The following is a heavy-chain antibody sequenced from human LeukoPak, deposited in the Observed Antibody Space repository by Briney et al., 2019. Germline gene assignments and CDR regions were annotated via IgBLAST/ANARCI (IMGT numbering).Heavy chain of an antibody. D-gene: IGHD5-18*01. V-gene: IGHV1-2*02. CDR1: GHTFTDYY. CDR3: ARGIQLWLAFDI. J-gene: IGHJ3*02. Sequence: ASVKVSCKASGHTFTDYYMHWVRQAPGQGLEWMGWIDPNSGGTNYAQKFQGRVTMTRDTSISTAYMELSRLRSDDTAVYYCARGIQLWLAFDIWGQGTMVTVSS. CDR2: IDPNSGGT.